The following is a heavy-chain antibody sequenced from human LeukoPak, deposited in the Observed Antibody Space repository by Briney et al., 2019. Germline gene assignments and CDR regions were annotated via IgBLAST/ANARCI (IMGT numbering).Heavy chain of an antibody. CDR1: GFTFINFA. CDR2: MSGSGARS. Sequence: PGGSLRLSCAASGFTFINFAMNWVRQAPGKGLEWVSRMSGSGARSYYAASVKGRFTISRDNSKNTLYLQMRSLRAEDTAVSYCARGDELRDVSCLDYWGQGTLVTVSS. CDR3: ARGDELRDVSCLDY. D-gene: IGHD1-7*01. J-gene: IGHJ4*02. V-gene: IGHV3-23*01.